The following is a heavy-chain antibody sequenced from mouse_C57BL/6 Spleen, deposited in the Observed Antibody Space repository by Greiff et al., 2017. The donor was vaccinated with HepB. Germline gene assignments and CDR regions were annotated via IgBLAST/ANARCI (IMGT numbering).Heavy chain of an antibody. D-gene: IGHD1-1*01. CDR3: ARVDYGSSYGFAY. CDR2: IDPSDSYT. J-gene: IGHJ3*01. V-gene: IGHV1-50*01. Sequence: QVQLQQSGAELVKPGASVKLSCKASGYTFTSYWMQWVKQRPGQGLEWIGEIDPSDSYTNYNQKFKGKATLTVDTSSSTAYMQLSSLTSEDSAVYYCARVDYGSSYGFAYWGQGTLVTVSA. CDR1: GYTFTSYW.